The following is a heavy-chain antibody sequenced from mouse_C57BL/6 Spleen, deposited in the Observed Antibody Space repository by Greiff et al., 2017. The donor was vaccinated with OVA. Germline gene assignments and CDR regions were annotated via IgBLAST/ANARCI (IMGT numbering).Heavy chain of an antibody. CDR3: AREGTNYAMDY. V-gene: IGHV5-6*01. D-gene: IGHD1-3*01. J-gene: IGHJ4*01. CDR2: ISSGGSYT. Sequence: EVKVIESGGDLVKPGGSLKLSCAASGFTFSSYGMSWVRQTPDKRLEWVATISSGGSYTYYPDSVKGRFTISRDNAKNTLYLQMSSLKSEDTAMYYWAREGTNYAMDYWGQGTSVTVSS. CDR1: GFTFSSYG.